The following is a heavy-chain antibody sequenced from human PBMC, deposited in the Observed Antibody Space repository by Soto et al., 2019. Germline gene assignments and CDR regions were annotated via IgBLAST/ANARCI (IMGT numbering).Heavy chain of an antibody. CDR1: GGSISSYY. Sequence: QVQLQESGPGLVKPSETLSLTCTVSGGSISSYYWSWIRQPPGKGLEWIGYIYYSGSTNYNPSLKSRVPISVDTSKNQFSLKLSSVTAADTAVYYCASRVDLNDAHYYYYGMDVWGQGTTVTVSS. D-gene: IGHD1-1*01. V-gene: IGHV4-59*01. CDR3: ASRVDLNDAHYYYYGMDV. J-gene: IGHJ6*02. CDR2: IYYSGST.